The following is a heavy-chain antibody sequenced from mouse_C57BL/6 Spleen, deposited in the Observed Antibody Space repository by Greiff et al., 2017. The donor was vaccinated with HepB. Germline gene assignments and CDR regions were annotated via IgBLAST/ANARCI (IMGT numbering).Heavy chain of an antibody. CDR1: GYTFTSYD. D-gene: IGHD1-1*01. CDR3: ARGGSSYFDY. V-gene: IGHV1-85*01. CDR2: IYPRDGST. J-gene: IGHJ2*01. Sequence: VKLMESGPELVKPGASVKLSCKASGYTFTSYDINWVKQRPGQGLEWIGWIYPRDGSTKYNEKFKGKATLTVDTSSSTAYMELHSLTSEDSAVYCCARGGSSYFDYWGQGTTLTVSS.